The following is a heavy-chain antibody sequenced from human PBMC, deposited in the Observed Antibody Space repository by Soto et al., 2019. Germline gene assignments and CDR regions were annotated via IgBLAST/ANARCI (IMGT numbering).Heavy chain of an antibody. CDR3: ASSSPYYDFWSGSPGPLYYYMDV. CDR1: GGSISSYY. Sequence: SETLSLTCTVSGGSISSYYWSWIRQPPGKGLEWIGYIYYSGSTNYNPSLKSRVTISVDTSKNQFSLKLSSVTAADTAVYYCASSSPYYDFWSGSPGPLYYYMDVWGKGTTVTVSS. V-gene: IGHV4-59*01. CDR2: IYYSGST. J-gene: IGHJ6*03. D-gene: IGHD3-3*01.